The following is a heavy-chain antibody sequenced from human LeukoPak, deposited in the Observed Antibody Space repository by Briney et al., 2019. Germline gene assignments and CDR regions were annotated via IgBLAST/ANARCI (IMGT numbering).Heavy chain of an antibody. CDR2: MNPNSGNT. CDR3: ARGNYDFWSGYTPDYYYYYMDV. Sequence: ASVKVSCKASGYTFTSYDINLVRQATGQGPEWMGWMNPNSGNTGYAQKFQGRVTMTRNTSISTAYMELSRLRSEDTAVYYCARGNYDFWSGYTPDYYYYYMDVWGKGTTVTVSS. CDR1: GYTFTSYD. V-gene: IGHV1-8*01. J-gene: IGHJ6*03. D-gene: IGHD3-3*01.